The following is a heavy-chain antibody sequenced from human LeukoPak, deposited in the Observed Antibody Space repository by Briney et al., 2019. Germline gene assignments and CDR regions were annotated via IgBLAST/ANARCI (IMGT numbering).Heavy chain of an antibody. J-gene: IGHJ4*02. CDR2: IWDDGSDN. V-gene: IGHV3-30*02. CDR3: AKDAANLLYYFDH. CDR1: GFTFTTNA. D-gene: IGHD2-15*01. Sequence: PGGSLRLSCAASGFTFTTNAMSWVRQAPGKGLEWVASIWDDGSDNYSADSVRGRFTISRDNSRNTLFLQMNSLRPEDTAVYYCAKDAANLLYYFDHWGQGALVTVSS.